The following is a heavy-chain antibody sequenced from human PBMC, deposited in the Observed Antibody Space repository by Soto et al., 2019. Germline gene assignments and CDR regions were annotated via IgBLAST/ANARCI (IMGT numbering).Heavy chain of an antibody. CDR2: ISDGGDLT. V-gene: IGHV3-23*01. D-gene: IGHD6-6*01. CDR1: GFAFSSHP. J-gene: IGHJ3*02. Sequence: SGGSLRLSCTGSGFAFSSHPMSWVRQAPERGLEWVSGISDGGDLTYNADSVRGRFTISRDSSKNTLFLQMNSLRVEDTAVYYCARRAFGSSRSFDIWGQGTMVTVSS. CDR3: ARRAFGSSRSFDI.